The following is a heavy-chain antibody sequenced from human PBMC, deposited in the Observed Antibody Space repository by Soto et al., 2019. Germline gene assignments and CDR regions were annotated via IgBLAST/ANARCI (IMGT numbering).Heavy chain of an antibody. V-gene: IGHV3-23*01. J-gene: IGHJ4*02. CDR3: AKDPFLVGAPNIFDY. CDR1: GFTFSSYA. Sequence: GALRLSCAASGFTFSSYAMSWVRQAPGKGLEWVSAISGSGGSTYYADSVKGRFTISRDNSKNTLYLQMNSLRAEDTAVYYCAKDPFLVGAPNIFDYGGQGTLVTVSS. D-gene: IGHD1-26*01. CDR2: ISGSGGST.